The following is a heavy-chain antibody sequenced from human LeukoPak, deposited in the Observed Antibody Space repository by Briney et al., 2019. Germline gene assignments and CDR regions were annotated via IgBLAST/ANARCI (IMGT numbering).Heavy chain of an antibody. J-gene: IGHJ5*02. V-gene: IGHV1-2*02. CDR1: GFSLTGHY. CDR3: ARDFSWGPDL. D-gene: IGHD7-27*01. Sequence: ASVKVSCKGSGFSLTGHYMHWLRQAPGQGLEWMGWINGNSGDTNYAQTFQDRVIMTRDTSVNTVYMELSRLRSDDTATYYCARDFSWGPDLWGQGTLVTVSS. CDR2: INGNSGDT.